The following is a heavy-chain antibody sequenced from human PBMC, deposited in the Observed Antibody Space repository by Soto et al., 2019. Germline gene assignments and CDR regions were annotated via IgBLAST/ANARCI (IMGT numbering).Heavy chain of an antibody. CDR3: ARGCSGGSCRGDYYYYYGMDV. Sequence: GASVKVSCKASGGTFSSYAISWVRQAPGQGLEWMGGIIPIFGTANYAQKFQGRVTITADKSTSTAYMELSSLRSEDTAVYYCARGCSGGSCRGDYYYYYGMDVWGQGTTVTVSS. CDR1: GGTFSSYA. D-gene: IGHD2-15*01. J-gene: IGHJ6*02. CDR2: IIPIFGTA. V-gene: IGHV1-69*06.